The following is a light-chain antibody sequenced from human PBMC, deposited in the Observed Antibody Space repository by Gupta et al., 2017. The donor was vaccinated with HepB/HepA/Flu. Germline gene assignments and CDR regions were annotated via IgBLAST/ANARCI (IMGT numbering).Light chain of an antibody. Sequence: QSALTQPASVSGSPGQSITISCTGTSSDVGGYNYVSWYQQHPGKAPKLMIYDVSNRPSGVSNRFSASKSGTTASLTISGLQAEDDAYYYSSSYTSSSTRVFGGGTKLTVL. CDR1: SSDVGGYNY. J-gene: IGLJ3*02. CDR3: SSYTSSSTRV. CDR2: DVS. V-gene: IGLV2-14*03.